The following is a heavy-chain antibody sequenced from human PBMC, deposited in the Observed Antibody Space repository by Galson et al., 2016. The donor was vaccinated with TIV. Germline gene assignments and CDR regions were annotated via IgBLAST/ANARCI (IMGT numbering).Heavy chain of an antibody. CDR2: ISDGGNT. Sequence: SLRLSCAASGLSVSINYMTWVRQAPGKGLEWVSLISDGGNTYYPDSVKGRFTISRDNSKNTLYLQMNSLRVEDTAVHYCARDRVVGATYDDYYYGMDVWGQWTAVNVS. J-gene: IGHJ6*02. V-gene: IGHV3-66*02. CDR1: GLSVSINY. CDR3: ARDRVVGATYDDYYYGMDV. D-gene: IGHD1-26*01.